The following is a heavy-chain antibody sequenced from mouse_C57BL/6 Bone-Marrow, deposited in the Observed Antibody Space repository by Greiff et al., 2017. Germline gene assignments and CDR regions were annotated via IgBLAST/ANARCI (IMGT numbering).Heavy chain of an antibody. D-gene: IGHD1-1*01. CDR1: GFTFSDYG. J-gene: IGHJ4*01. V-gene: IGHV5-17*01. CDR3: ARGYYGSSYDAMDY. CDR2: ISSGSSTI. Sequence: EVQVVESGGGLVKPGGSLKLSCAASGFTFSDYGMHWVRQAPEKGLAWVAYISSGSSTIYYADTVKGRFTISRDNAKNTLFLQMASLRSEDTAMYYCARGYYGSSYDAMDYWGQGTSVTVSS.